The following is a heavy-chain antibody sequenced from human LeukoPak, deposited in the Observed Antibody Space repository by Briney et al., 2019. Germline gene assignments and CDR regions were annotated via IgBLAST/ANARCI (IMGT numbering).Heavy chain of an antibody. CDR1: GYSISSGYY. CDR2: IYHSGST. J-gene: IGHJ4*02. D-gene: IGHD6-19*01. CDR3: ARADSSGWYGGFDY. Sequence: PSETLSLTCTVSGYSISSGYYWGWIRQPPGKGLEWIGSIYHSGSTYYNPSLKSRVTISVDTSKNQFSLKLSSVTAADTAVYYCARADSSGWYGGFDYWGQGTLVTVSS. V-gene: IGHV4-38-2*02.